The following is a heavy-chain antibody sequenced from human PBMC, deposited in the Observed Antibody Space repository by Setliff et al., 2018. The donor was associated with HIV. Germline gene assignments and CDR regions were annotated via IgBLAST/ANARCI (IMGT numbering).Heavy chain of an antibody. CDR1: DDSIRGYY. CDR2: INHSGST. Sequence: SETLSLTCAVSDDSIRGYYWSWIRQPPGKGLEWIGEINHSGSTNYNPSLKSRVTISVDTSKNQFSLKLSSVPAAGTAVYYCARGTAVVHYYYYYYYMDVWGKGTTVTVSS. J-gene: IGHJ6*03. CDR3: ARGTAVVHYYYYYYYMDV. D-gene: IGHD6-19*01. V-gene: IGHV4-34*01.